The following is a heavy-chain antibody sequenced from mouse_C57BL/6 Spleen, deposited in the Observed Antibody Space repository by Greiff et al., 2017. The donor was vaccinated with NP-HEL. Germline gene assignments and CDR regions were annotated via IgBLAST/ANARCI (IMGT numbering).Heavy chain of an antibody. CDR1: GYTFTSYW. CDR2: IDPSDSYT. V-gene: IGHV1-69*01. J-gene: IGHJ4*01. Sequence: QVQLKQPGAELVMPGASVKLSCKASGYTFTSYWMHWVKQRPGQGLEWIGEIDPSDSYTNYNQKFKGKSTLTVDKSSSTAYMQLSSLTSEDSAVYYCARGGYSSMDYWGQGTSVTVSS. CDR3: ARGGYSSMDY.